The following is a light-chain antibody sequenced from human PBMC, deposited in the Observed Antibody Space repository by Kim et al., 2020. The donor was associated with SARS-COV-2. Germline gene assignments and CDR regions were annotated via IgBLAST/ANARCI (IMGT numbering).Light chain of an antibody. CDR1: QTVSSNY. Sequence: EIVLTQSPGTLSLSPGERATLSCRASQTVSSNYLAWYQQKPGQAPRLLLYGASSRATDIPDRFSGSGSGTDFTLTISRLEPEDFAVYYCQHYGSSPRTFGQGTKVDIK. CDR2: GAS. J-gene: IGKJ1*01. V-gene: IGKV3-20*01. CDR3: QHYGSSPRT.